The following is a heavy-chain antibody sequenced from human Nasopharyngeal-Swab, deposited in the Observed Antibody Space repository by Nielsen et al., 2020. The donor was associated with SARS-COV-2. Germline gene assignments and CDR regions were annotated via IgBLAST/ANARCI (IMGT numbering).Heavy chain of an antibody. CDR2: INHHGNI. V-gene: IGHV4-4*02. CDR1: GGSLISNYW. Sequence: GSLRLSCAVSGGSLISNYWWTWVRQSPGKGLEWIGEINHHGNINYNPSLKSRVTISVDQSKNHFSLTLDSVTGADMAVYYCARAVRLYYYRSGSFHDWGQGALVTVSS. D-gene: IGHD3-10*01. CDR3: ARAVRLYYYRSGSFHD. J-gene: IGHJ4*02.